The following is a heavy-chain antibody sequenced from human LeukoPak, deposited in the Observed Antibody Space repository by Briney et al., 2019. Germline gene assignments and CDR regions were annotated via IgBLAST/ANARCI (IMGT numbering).Heavy chain of an antibody. Sequence: GGSLRLSCAASGFTFSSYAMSWVRQAPGKGLEWVSAISGSGGSTYYADSVKGRFTISRDNSKNTLYLQMDSLRAEDTAVYYCARAKDGTNILDYWGRGTLVTVSS. CDR2: ISGSGGST. J-gene: IGHJ4*02. V-gene: IGHV3-23*01. D-gene: IGHD5-24*01. CDR1: GFTFSSYA. CDR3: ARAKDGTNILDY.